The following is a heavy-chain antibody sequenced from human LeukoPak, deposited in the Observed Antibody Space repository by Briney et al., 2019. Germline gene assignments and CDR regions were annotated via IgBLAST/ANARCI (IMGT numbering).Heavy chain of an antibody. Sequence: GGSLRLSCAASGFTFSSYSMNWVRQAPGKGLEWVSYISSSSSTIYYAGSVKGRFTISRDNAKNSLYLQMNSLRAEDTAVYYCARDTILEDAFDIWGQGTMVTVSS. D-gene: IGHD3-3*01. CDR1: GFTFSSYS. V-gene: IGHV3-48*01. J-gene: IGHJ3*02. CDR3: ARDTILEDAFDI. CDR2: ISSSSSTI.